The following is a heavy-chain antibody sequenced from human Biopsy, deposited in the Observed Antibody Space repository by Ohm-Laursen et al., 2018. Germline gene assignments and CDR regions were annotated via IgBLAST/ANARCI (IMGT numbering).Heavy chain of an antibody. CDR2: IKRDGTTT. J-gene: IGHJ4*02. Sequence: SLRLSCAASGFTFSNYYVHWVRQAPGKGLLWVSRIKRDGTTTDYAESVKGRFTISRDNAKNTLYLQMNSLRAEDTAAYYCARGGFFAYSTFDYWGQGALVTVSS. CDR1: GFTFSNYY. V-gene: IGHV3-74*01. CDR3: ARGGFFAYSTFDY. D-gene: IGHD4-11*01.